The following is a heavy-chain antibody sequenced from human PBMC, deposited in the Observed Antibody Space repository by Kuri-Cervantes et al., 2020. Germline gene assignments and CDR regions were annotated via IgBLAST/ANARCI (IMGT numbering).Heavy chain of an antibody. CDR1: GFTFSDYY. V-gene: IGHV3-11*04. CDR2: ISSSGSTI. J-gene: IGHJ4*02. D-gene: IGHD6-19*01. CDR3: AKDGQWPIDY. Sequence: GESLKISCAASGFTFSDYYMSWIRQAPGKGLEWVSYISSSGSTIYYADSVKGRFTISRDNSKNTLYLQMNSLRAEDTAVYYCAKDGQWPIDYWGQGTLVTVSS.